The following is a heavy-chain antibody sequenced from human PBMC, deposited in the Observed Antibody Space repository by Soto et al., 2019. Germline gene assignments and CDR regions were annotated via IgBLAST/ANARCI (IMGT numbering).Heavy chain of an antibody. D-gene: IGHD6-13*01. CDR3: ARDLGQQLVDY. CDR1: GYSFTSYG. CDR2: ISGYNGNK. Sequence: QVQLVQSGAEVKKPGASVTVSCKASGYSFTSYGITWVRQAPGQGLEWMGWISGYNGNKKYAQKLQGRVTMTTDTSTSTAYMELRSVRSDDTAVYYCARDLGQQLVDYWGQGTLVTVSS. V-gene: IGHV1-18*01. J-gene: IGHJ4*02.